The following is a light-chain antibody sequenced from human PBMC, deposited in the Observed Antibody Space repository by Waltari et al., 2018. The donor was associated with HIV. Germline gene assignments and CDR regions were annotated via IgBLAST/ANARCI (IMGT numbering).Light chain of an antibody. CDR1: QSVSVY. Sequence: EIVLTQSPATLSLPPGERATLSCRASQSVSVYLAWYQQKPGQAPRLLIYDASNRATGIPVRFSGSGSGTDFTLTISSLEPEDFAVYYCYQRSDWPRTFGQGTKVEIK. CDR3: YQRSDWPRT. CDR2: DAS. V-gene: IGKV3-11*01. J-gene: IGKJ1*01.